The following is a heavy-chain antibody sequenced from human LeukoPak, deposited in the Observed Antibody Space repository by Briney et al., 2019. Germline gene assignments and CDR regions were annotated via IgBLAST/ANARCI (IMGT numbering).Heavy chain of an antibody. J-gene: IGHJ2*01. Sequence: PGGSLRLSCAASGFTFDDYAMHWVRQAPGKGLEWVSGISWNSGSIGYADSVKGRFTISRDNAKNSLYLQMNSLRAEDTALYYCAQHYCSSTSCYMRGYWYFDLWGRGTLVTVSS. CDR1: GFTFDDYA. D-gene: IGHD2-2*02. CDR3: AQHYCSSTSCYMRGYWYFDL. V-gene: IGHV3-9*01. CDR2: ISWNSGSI.